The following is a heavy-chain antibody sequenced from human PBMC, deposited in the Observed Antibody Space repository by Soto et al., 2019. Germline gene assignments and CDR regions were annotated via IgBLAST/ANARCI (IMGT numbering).Heavy chain of an antibody. CDR2: IKQDGSEN. Sequence: VQLVESGGGLVQPGGSLRLSFAASGFTFSTDWMNWVRQAPGKGLEGVANIKQDGSENYYVDSVKGRFTISRDNAKNSLYLQMHSLRAEDTAVYYCTKNRVATTEPPFQHWGQGTLVTVSS. CDR3: TKNRVATTEPPFQH. J-gene: IGHJ1*01. V-gene: IGHV3-7*01. D-gene: IGHD1-1*01. CDR1: GFTFSTDW.